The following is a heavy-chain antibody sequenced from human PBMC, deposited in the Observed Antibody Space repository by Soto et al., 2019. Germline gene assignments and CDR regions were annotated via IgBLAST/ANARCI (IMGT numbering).Heavy chain of an antibody. CDR3: AKTAPGRWLQVSSDY. D-gene: IGHD5-12*01. CDR1: GFTFSSYG. J-gene: IGHJ4*02. Sequence: QVQLVESGGGVVQPGRSLRLSCAASGFTFSSYGMHWVRQAPGKGLEWVAVISYDGSNKYYADSVKGRFTISRDNSKNTLYLQMNSLRAEDTAVYYCAKTAPGRWLQVSSDYWGQGTLVTVSS. CDR2: ISYDGSNK. V-gene: IGHV3-30*18.